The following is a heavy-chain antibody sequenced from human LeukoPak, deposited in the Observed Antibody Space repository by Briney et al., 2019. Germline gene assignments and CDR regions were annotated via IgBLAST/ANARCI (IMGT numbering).Heavy chain of an antibody. CDR2: IFSSGNA. CDR1: GGSINSYY. V-gene: IGHV4-4*07. D-gene: IGHD3-16*01. Sequence: SETLSLTCTVSGGSINSYYWSWIRQPAGKGLEWIGRIFSSGNAIYNPSLQSRVTMSVDTSKNQFSLRLNSVTAADTAVYYCARSPHRLIGHWFDPWGQGTLVTVSS. CDR3: ARSPHRLIGHWFDP. J-gene: IGHJ5*02.